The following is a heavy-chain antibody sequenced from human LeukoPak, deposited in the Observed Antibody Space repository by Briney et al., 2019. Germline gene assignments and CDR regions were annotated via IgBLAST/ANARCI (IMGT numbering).Heavy chain of an antibody. V-gene: IGHV3-48*04. CDR3: ARGRYSSGWGFDY. CDR1: GFTFSSYG. Sequence: GGSLRLSCAASGFTFSSYGMHWVRQAPGKGLEWVSYISSSGSTIYYADSVKGRFTISRDNAKNSLYLQMNGLRAEDTAVYYCARGRYSSGWGFDYWGQGTLVTVSS. CDR2: ISSSGSTI. D-gene: IGHD6-19*01. J-gene: IGHJ4*02.